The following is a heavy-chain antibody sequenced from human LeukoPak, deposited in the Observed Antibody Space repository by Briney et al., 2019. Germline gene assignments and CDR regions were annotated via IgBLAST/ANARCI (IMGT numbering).Heavy chain of an antibody. CDR1: GYTFTGYY. CDR2: INPNNGGT. Sequence: ASVKVSCKASGYTFTGYYMHWVRQAPGQGLEWMGWINPNNGGTNYAQRYQDRVTMTRDTSISTAYMELSSLRSDDTAVYYCARDPRGYSGHENWFDPWGQGTLVTVSS. D-gene: IGHD5-12*01. J-gene: IGHJ5*02. V-gene: IGHV1-2*02. CDR3: ARDPRGYSGHENWFDP.